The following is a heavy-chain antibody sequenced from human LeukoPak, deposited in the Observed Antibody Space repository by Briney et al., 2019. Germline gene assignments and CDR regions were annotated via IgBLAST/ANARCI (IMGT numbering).Heavy chain of an antibody. Sequence: GGSLRLSCAASGSTFSGYGMHWVRQAPGKGLEWVAVIWYDGSNKYYADSVKGRFTISRDNSKNTLYLQMNSLRAEDTAVYYCARGGPITMIVVVTVEYYFDYWGQGTLVTVSS. J-gene: IGHJ4*02. D-gene: IGHD3-22*01. CDR1: GSTFSGYG. CDR2: IWYDGSNK. V-gene: IGHV3-33*01. CDR3: ARGGPITMIVVVTVEYYFDY.